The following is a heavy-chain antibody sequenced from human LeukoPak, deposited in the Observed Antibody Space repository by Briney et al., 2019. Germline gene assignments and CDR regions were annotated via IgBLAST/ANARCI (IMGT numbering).Heavy chain of an antibody. D-gene: IGHD3-3*01. V-gene: IGHV4-34*01. CDR2: INHSGST. Sequence: SETLSLTCAVYGGSFSGYYWSWIRQPPGKGLEWIGEINHSGSTNYNPSLKSRVTISVDTSKNQFSLKLSSVTAADTAVYYCARRIRILGWLSDFDYWGQGTLVTVSS. CDR3: ARRIRILGWLSDFDY. J-gene: IGHJ4*02. CDR1: GGSFSGYY.